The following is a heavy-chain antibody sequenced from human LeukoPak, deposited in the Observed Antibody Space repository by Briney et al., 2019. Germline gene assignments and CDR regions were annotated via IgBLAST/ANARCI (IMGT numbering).Heavy chain of an antibody. J-gene: IGHJ4*02. CDR2: ISSSSSTI. Sequence: PGGSLRLSCAASGFTFSSYNMNWVRQAPGKGLEWVSYISSSSSTINYADSVKGRFTISRDNAKNSLCLQMNSLRAEDTAVYYCARGDHSSGYYLDYWGQGTLVTVSS. D-gene: IGHD3-22*01. CDR3: ARGDHSSGYYLDY. V-gene: IGHV3-48*01. CDR1: GFTFSSYN.